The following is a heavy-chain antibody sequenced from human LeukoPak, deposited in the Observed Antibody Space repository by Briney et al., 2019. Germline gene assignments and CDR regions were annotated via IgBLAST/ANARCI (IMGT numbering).Heavy chain of an antibody. CDR1: GFTFSSYW. CDR2: IKQDGSAK. V-gene: IGHV3-7*01. J-gene: IGHJ4*02. Sequence: PGGSLRLSCGASGFTFSSYWMSWVRQAPGKGLEWVANIKQDGSAKYYVDSVRGRFTISRDNANNSLYLQLNSLRDEDTGVYYCTTGWDSSGPGHFWGQGTLVTVSS. CDR3: TTGWDSSGPGHF. D-gene: IGHD6-19*01.